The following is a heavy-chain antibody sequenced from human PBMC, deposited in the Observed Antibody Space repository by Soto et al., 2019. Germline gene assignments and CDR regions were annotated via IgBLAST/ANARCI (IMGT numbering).Heavy chain of an antibody. Sequence: QVQLQESGPGLVKPSETLSLTCTVSGGSINTYYWSWIRQPPGKGLEWIGYIYSNGATNYNPSLKIRVTISVATAKHQFSLRLSSVTAADTAVYYCAKEDRDSSGWYFDYWGQGTLVTVSS. D-gene: IGHD6-19*01. V-gene: IGHV4-59*01. CDR3: AKEDRDSSGWYFDY. J-gene: IGHJ4*02. CDR2: IYSNGAT. CDR1: GGSINTYY.